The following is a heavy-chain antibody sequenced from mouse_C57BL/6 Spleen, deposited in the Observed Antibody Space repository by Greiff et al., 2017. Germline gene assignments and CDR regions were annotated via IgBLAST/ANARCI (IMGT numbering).Heavy chain of an antibody. V-gene: IGHV5-4*01. D-gene: IGHD3-3*01. CDR3: AREGTDYFDY. CDR2: ISDGGSYT. Sequence: EVKLVESGGGLVKPGGSLKLSCAASGFTFSSYALSWVRQTPEKRLEWVATISDGGSYTYYPDNVKGRFTISRDNAKNNLYQQRSHLKAEDTAMYDCAREGTDYFDYWGQGTTLTVSS. J-gene: IGHJ2*01. CDR1: GFTFSSYA.